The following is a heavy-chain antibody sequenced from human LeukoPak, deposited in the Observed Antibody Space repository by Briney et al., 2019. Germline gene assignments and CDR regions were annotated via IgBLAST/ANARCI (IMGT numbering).Heavy chain of an antibody. J-gene: IGHJ4*01. D-gene: IGHD5-12*01. CDR3: ARDDAGSCYVIDY. CDR1: GFTFSSYA. Sequence: GGSLRISCVASGFTFSSYAMHWVRQAPGKGLEWVAVISYDGNKKYYADSVKGRFTISRDNSKNTLDLLMNSLRGEETAVYYCARDDAGSCYVIDYWGHGTLVTVSS. V-gene: IGHV3-30-3*01. CDR2: ISYDGNKK.